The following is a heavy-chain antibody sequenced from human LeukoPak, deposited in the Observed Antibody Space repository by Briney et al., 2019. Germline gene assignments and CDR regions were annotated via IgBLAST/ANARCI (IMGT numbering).Heavy chain of an antibody. Sequence: PSETLSLTCAVYGGSFSGYYWSWIRQPPGKGLEWIGEINHSGSTNYNPSLKSRVTISVDTSKNQFSLKLSSVTAADTAVYYCASRILYAFDIWGQGTMVTVSS. CDR2: INHSGST. J-gene: IGHJ3*02. CDR3: ASRILYAFDI. V-gene: IGHV4-34*01. CDR1: GGSFSGYY.